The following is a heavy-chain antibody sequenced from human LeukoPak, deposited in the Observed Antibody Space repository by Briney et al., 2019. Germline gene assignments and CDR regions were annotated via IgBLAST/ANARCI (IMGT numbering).Heavy chain of an antibody. CDR1: GGPISSYY. CDR2: IYYSGST. D-gene: IGHD2/OR15-2a*01. V-gene: IGHV4-59*01. Sequence: SETLSLTCTVSGGPISSYYWSWIRQPPGKGLEWIGYIYYSGSTNYNPSLKSRVTISVDTSKNQFSLKLSSVTAADTAVYYCARRLAMGYYYYGMDVWGQGTTVTVSS. CDR3: ARRLAMGYYYYGMDV. J-gene: IGHJ6*02.